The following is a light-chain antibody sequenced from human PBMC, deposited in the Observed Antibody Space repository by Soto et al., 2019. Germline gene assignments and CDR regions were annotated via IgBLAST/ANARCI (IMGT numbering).Light chain of an antibody. CDR1: QDISNY. V-gene: IGKV1-33*01. CDR2: DAS. J-gene: IGKJ4*01. CDR3: QQYDSVSLP. Sequence: DIQMTQSPSPLSASVGYRVTITCQASQDISNYLNWYQQKPGKAPKLLIYDASNLETGVPSRFSGSGSGTDFTFTISSLQPDDIATYYCQQYDSVSLPFGGGTKVDIK.